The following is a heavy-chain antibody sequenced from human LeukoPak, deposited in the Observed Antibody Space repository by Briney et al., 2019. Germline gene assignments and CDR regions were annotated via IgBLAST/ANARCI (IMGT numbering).Heavy chain of an antibody. CDR2: LSYGGTNK. D-gene: IGHD3-3*01. V-gene: IGHV3-30-3*01. J-gene: IGHJ3*01. CDR1: GFTFSDYA. CDR3: ARDRSGYANDAFDF. Sequence: QAGGSLRLSCAASGFTFSDYAMHWVRQAPGKGLEWVAVLSYGGTNKYYADSVKGPFTISRDNSKNTMFLQMNSLRAEDTAVYHCARDRSGYANDAFDFWGQGTMVTVSS.